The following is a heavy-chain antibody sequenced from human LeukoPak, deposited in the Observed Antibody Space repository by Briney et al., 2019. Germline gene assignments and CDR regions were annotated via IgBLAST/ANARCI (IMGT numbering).Heavy chain of an antibody. J-gene: IGHJ4*02. Sequence: SETLSLTCAVYGGSFSGYYWSWIRQPPGKGLEWIGEINHSGSTNYNPSLKSRVTISVDTSKNQFSLKLSSVTAADTAAYYCARIYCSSTSCLWGQGTLVTVSS. V-gene: IGHV4-34*01. CDR1: GGSFSGYY. CDR2: INHSGST. D-gene: IGHD2-2*01. CDR3: ARIYCSSTSCL.